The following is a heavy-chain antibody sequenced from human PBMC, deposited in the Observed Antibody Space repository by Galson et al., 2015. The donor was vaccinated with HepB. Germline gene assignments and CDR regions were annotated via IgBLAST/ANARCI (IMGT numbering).Heavy chain of an antibody. CDR2: ISYDGSNK. V-gene: IGHV3-30-3*01. J-gene: IGHJ5*02. D-gene: IGHD2-15*01. Sequence: SLRLSCAASGFTFSSYAMHWVRQAPGKGLEWVAVISYDGSNKYYADSVKGRFTISRDNSKNTLYLQMNSLRAEDTAVYYCARDGLNGVVVAATIFRWFDPWGQGTLVTVSS. CDR3: ARDGLNGVVVAATIFRWFDP. CDR1: GFTFSSYA.